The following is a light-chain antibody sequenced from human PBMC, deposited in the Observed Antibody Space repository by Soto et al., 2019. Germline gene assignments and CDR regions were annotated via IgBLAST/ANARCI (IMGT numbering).Light chain of an antibody. CDR1: SSDVGAYNF. V-gene: IGLV2-14*03. J-gene: IGLJ2*01. CDR3: SSWTSGSTVV. CDR2: DVN. Sequence: QSALTQPASVSGSPGQSITISCTGTSSDVGAYNFVSWYQQHPGKAPKLMIYDVNTRPSGVSNRFSGSKSANTASLTISGLQAEDEADYYCSSWTSGSTVVFGGGTKLTVL.